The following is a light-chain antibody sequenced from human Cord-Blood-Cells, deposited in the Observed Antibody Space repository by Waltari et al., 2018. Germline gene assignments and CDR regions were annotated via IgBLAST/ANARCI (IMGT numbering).Light chain of an antibody. CDR1: SSDVGGYYY. Sequence: QSALTQPASVSGSPGQPITISCPGTSSDVGGYYYVSWYQQHTGKAPKLMIYDVSKRPSGVSNRFSGSKSGNTASLTISGLQAEDEADYYCSSYTSSSTLVFGGGTKLTVL. V-gene: IGLV2-14*01. CDR2: DVS. J-gene: IGLJ2*01. CDR3: SSYTSSSTLV.